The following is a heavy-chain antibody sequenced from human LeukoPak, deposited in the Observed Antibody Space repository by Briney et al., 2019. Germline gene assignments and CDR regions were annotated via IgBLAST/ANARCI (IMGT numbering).Heavy chain of an antibody. Sequence: PLETLSLTCTVSGGSISSGDYYWSWIRQPPGKDLECIGYIYYSGSTYYNPSLKSRVTISVDTSKNQFSLKLSSVTGANTAVYDGARAGRWELMDIFGSWGQGTLVTGSS. CDR2: IYYSGST. CDR3: ARAGRWELMDIFGS. CDR1: GGSISSGDYY. J-gene: IGHJ4*02. D-gene: IGHD1-26*01. V-gene: IGHV4-30-4*08.